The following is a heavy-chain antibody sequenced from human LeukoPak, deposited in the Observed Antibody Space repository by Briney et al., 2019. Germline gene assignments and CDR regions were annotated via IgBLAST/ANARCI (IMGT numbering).Heavy chain of an antibody. CDR2: ISAYSGNT. CDR1: GYTFTSYG. J-gene: IGHJ6*02. Sequence: GASVKVPCKASGYTFTSYGISWVRQAPGQGLEWMGWISAYSGNTNYAQKLQGRVTMTTDTSTSTAYMELRSLRSDDTAVCYCARVLSRYDFWSGYYPEGMDVWGQGTTVTVSS. CDR3: ARVLSRYDFWSGYYPEGMDV. D-gene: IGHD3-3*01. V-gene: IGHV1-18*01.